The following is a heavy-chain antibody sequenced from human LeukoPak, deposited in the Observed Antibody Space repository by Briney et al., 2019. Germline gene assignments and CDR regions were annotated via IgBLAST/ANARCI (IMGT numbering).Heavy chain of an antibody. J-gene: IGHJ6*02. D-gene: IGHD4-17*01. CDR2: IYHSGST. Sequence: SETLSLTCAVYGGSFSGYYWSWIRQPPGKGLEWIGYIYHSGSTYYNPSLKSRVTISVDRSKNQFSLKLSSVTAADTAVYYCARGAYGDYLEDYYYGMDVWGQGTTVTVSS. V-gene: IGHV4-34*01. CDR1: GGSFSGYY. CDR3: ARGAYGDYLEDYYYGMDV.